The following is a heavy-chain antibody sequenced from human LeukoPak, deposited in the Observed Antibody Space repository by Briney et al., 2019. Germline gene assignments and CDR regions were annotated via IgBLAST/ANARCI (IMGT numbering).Heavy chain of an antibody. CDR3: AKDNGWQQLINYFDY. Sequence: GGSLRLSCTASGFSVNNNYISWVRQAPGKGLEWVSGISDSGGGTYYADSVKGRFTISRDNSKNTVFLQMNSLRAEDTAIYYCAKDNGWQQLINYFDYWGQGTLVTVSS. CDR2: ISDSGGGT. CDR1: GFSVNNNY. D-gene: IGHD6-13*01. J-gene: IGHJ4*02. V-gene: IGHV3-23*01.